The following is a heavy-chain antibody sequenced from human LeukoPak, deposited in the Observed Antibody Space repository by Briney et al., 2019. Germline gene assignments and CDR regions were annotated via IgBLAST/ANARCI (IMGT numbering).Heavy chain of an antibody. V-gene: IGHV3-23*01. CDR3: AEVESSYCRI. D-gene: IGHD3-10*01. Sequence: GVSLTLSCVVSGLTFCNFGMNWERQAPGKGLEWVSSIGGGGYTTYYADSVSGRFTISRDNSKNSMYLQMSSLRAEDTAIYYCAEVESSYCRIWGQGTLVTVSS. CDR1: GLTFCNFG. J-gene: IGHJ4*02. CDR2: IGGGGYTT.